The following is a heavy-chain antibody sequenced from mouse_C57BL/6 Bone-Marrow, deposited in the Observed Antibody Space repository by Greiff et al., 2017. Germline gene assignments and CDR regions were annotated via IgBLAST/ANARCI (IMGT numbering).Heavy chain of an antibody. CDR2: INPNNGGT. CDR1: GYTFTDYN. V-gene: IGHV1-22*01. D-gene: IGHD1-1*01. J-gene: IGHJ1*03. CDR3: ARCYYGSSYGYFDV. Sequence: VQLQQSGPELVKPGASVKMSCKASGYTFTDYNMHWVKQSHGKSLEWIGYINPNNGGTSYNQKFKGKATLTVNKSSSTAYIELRSLTSEYSAVYYCARCYYGSSYGYFDVWSTGTTGTVSS.